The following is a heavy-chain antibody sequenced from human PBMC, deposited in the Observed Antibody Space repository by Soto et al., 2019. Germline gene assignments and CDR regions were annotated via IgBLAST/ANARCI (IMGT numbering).Heavy chain of an antibody. D-gene: IGHD3-9*01. Sequence: QLQESGPGVVKPSETLSLICNVSGGSIGGKSHSWGWVRQAPGKGLGWIGTISYNGNAYYSSSLKSRVTISVDTSKNPFALSLRSVTSADTAVYYCTRHFDIVLFPAIIRYWGRGTLVTVSS. J-gene: IGHJ4*02. V-gene: IGHV4-39*01. CDR3: TRHFDIVLFPAIIRY. CDR1: GGSIGGKSHS. CDR2: ISYNGNA.